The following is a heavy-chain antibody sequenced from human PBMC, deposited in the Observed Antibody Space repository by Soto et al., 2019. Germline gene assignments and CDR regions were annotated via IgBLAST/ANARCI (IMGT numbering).Heavy chain of an antibody. CDR1: GDSISSSTYC. CDR2: IYYSGIT. V-gene: IGHV4-39*01. D-gene: IGHD3-22*01. Sequence: PSETLSLTCTVSGDSISSSTYCWGWIRQPPGKGLEWIGNIYYSGITYYNPSLKSRVAISVDTSKNQFSLKLSSVSAADTAIYYCARSNSGYYKWFDPWGQGTLVT. J-gene: IGHJ5*02. CDR3: ARSNSGYYKWFDP.